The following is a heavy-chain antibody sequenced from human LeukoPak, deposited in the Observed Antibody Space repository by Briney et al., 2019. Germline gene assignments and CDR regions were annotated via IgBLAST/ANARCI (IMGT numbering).Heavy chain of an antibody. CDR3: VFLDTGWYSDDFDM. J-gene: IGHJ3*02. Sequence: PGRSLTLSCAASGFTFSRYAMHGVRAAPGMWRAGGAGISDEGGKEYSVESVKGRFTIPRDNSKNTLYLQMNGLRAEDTAVYYCVFLDTGWYSDDFDMWGQGTMVTVSS. CDR2: ISDEGGKE. D-gene: IGHD6-19*01. CDR1: GFTFSRYA. V-gene: IGHV3-30*04.